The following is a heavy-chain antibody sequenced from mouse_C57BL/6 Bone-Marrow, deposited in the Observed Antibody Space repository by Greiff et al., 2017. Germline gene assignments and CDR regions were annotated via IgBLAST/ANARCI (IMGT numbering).Heavy chain of an antibody. V-gene: IGHV1-20*01. D-gene: IGHD1-1*01. J-gene: IGHJ1*03. CDR3: ARQNYGSSYWYFDV. Sequence: EVKLVESGPELVKPGDSVKISCKASGYSFTGYFMNWVMQSHGKSLEWIGRINPYNGDTFYNQKFKGKATLTVDKSSSTAHMELRSLTSEDSAVYYCARQNYGSSYWYFDVWGTGTTVTVSP. CDR2: INPYNGDT. CDR1: GYSFTGYF.